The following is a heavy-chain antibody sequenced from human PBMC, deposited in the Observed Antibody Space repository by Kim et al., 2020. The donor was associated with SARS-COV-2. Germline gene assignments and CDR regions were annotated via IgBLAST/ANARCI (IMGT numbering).Heavy chain of an antibody. J-gene: IGHJ5*02. CDR2: IYYSGST. D-gene: IGHD3-16*01. V-gene: IGHV4-59*01. Sequence: SETLSLTCTVSGGSISSYYWSWIRQPPGKGLEWIGYIYYSGSTNYNPSLKSRVTISVDTSKNQFSLKLSSVTAADTAVYYCAREWQGDWFDPWGQGTLVTVSS. CDR1: GGSISSYY. CDR3: AREWQGDWFDP.